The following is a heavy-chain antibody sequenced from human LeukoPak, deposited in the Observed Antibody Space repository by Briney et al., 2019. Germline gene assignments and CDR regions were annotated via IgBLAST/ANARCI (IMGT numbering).Heavy chain of an antibody. V-gene: IGHV4-38-2*01. D-gene: IGHD3-3*01. Sequence: SETLSLTCAVSGYSISSGYYWGWIRQPPGKGLEWIITITHSGTTYYNPSLKGRVTISVDTSKNQFSLKLRSVTTADTAVYYCARQAYYDFWSGHYSRGVEDAFDIWGQGTMVSVSS. CDR2: ITHSGTT. CDR1: GYSISSGYY. CDR3: ARQAYYDFWSGHYSRGVEDAFDI. J-gene: IGHJ3*02.